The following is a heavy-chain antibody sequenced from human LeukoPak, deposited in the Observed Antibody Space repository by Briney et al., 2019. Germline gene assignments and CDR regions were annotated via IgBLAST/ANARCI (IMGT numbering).Heavy chain of an antibody. CDR1: GFTFRNYG. D-gene: IGHD3-3*01. CDR3: VRLLDVDY. CDR2: IRSDGSDK. Sequence: GGSLRLSCAASGFTFRNYGMCWVRQAPGKGLEWVAYIRSDGSDKYHADSVKGRFTISRDNAKNTLYLQMNSLRAEDTAVYYCVRLLDVDYWGQGTLVTVSS. J-gene: IGHJ4*02. V-gene: IGHV3-30*02.